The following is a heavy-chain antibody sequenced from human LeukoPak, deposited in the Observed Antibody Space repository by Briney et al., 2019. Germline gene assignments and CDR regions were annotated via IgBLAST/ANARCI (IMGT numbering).Heavy chain of an antibody. CDR1: GFTXSSYA. CDR2: IQSDGNEK. J-gene: IGHJ6*02. Sequence: GSLRLSCXASGFTXSSYAMSWVRQAPGKGLEWVANIQSDGNEKNYIDSVQGRFTISRDNAKTSLYLQMNSLRAEDTAVYYCARDSAVATYYGVDVWGQGTTVTVSS. CDR3: ARDSAVATYYGVDV. D-gene: IGHD6-19*01. V-gene: IGHV3-7*01.